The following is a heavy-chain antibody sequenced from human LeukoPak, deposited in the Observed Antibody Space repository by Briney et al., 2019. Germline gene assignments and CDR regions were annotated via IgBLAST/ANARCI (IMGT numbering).Heavy chain of an antibody. J-gene: IGHJ3*02. CDR2: ISNRGSS. CDR3: ARLGAPNAFDI. CDR1: GASISSSF. V-gene: IGHV4-59*01. Sequence: SETLSLTCSVSGASISSSFWGWIRQPPGEGLDCIGYISNRGSSNYSPSLKSRVTISVDTSKNHFSLRLSSVTSADTAVYYCARLGAPNAFDIWSQGTMVTVSS.